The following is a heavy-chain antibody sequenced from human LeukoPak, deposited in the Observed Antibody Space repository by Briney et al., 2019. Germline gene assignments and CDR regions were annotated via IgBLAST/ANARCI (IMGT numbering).Heavy chain of an antibody. J-gene: IGHJ6*03. D-gene: IGHD3-10*01. Sequence: GGSLRLSCAASGFTFSSYWMSWVRQAPGKGLEWVANIKQDGSEKYYVDSVKGRFTISRDNAKNSLYLQMNSLRAEDTAVYYCARDQAMVRGRYYYYYMDVWGKGTTVTVSS. CDR1: GFTFSSYW. CDR2: IKQDGSEK. V-gene: IGHV3-7*01. CDR3: ARDQAMVRGRYYYYYMDV.